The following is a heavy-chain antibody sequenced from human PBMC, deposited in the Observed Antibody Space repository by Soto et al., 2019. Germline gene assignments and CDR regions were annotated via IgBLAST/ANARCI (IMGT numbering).Heavy chain of an antibody. Sequence: PGESLKISCKGSGYSFTSYWIGWVRQMPGKGLEWMGIIYPGDSDTRYSPSFQGQVTISADKSISTAYLQWSSLKASDTAMYYCASTNPDSYYYYYGMDVWGQGTTVTVSS. CDR1: GYSFTSYW. D-gene: IGHD3-3*01. CDR3: ASTNPDSYYYYYGMDV. CDR2: IYPGDSDT. V-gene: IGHV5-51*01. J-gene: IGHJ6*02.